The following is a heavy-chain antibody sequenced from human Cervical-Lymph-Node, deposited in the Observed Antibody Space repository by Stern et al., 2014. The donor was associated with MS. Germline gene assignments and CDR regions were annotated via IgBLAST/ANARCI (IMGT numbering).Heavy chain of an antibody. J-gene: IGHJ3*02. Sequence: EQLVESGADVKKPGASVKVSCKASGYTFTSYGISWVRQAPGQGLEWMACIRVYNCNTNYAQKLQGRVTMSTDTSTSTAYRELRSLRSEDTAVYYCARGLLGSENAFDIWGQGTMVTVSS. V-gene: IGHV1-18*01. CDR2: IRVYNCNT. D-gene: IGHD2-15*01. CDR3: ARGLLGSENAFDI. CDR1: GYTFTSYG.